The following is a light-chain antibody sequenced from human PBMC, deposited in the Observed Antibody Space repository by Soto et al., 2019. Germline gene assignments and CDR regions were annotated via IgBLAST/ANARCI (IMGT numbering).Light chain of an antibody. CDR1: SSDVGGYNY. J-gene: IGLJ1*01. CDR3: CSYAGSYTPLYV. CDR2: DVS. V-gene: IGLV2-11*01. Sequence: QSALAQPRSVSGSPGQSVTISCTGTSSDVGGYNYVSWYQQHPGKAPKLMIYDVSKRPSGVPDRFSGSKSGSTASLTISGLQAEDEADYYCCSYAGSYTPLYVFGTGTKVTVL.